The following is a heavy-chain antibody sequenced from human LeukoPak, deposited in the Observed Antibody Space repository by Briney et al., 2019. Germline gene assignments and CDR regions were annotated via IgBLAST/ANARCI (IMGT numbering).Heavy chain of an antibody. D-gene: IGHD3-22*01. Sequence: PGGSLRLSCAASGFTFSTYGMHWVCQAPGKGLEWVAVIWFDGSNKYNADSVKGRFTISRDNSKNTLYLQMNSLRGEDTAVYYCARESDSSFEGVPFDYWGQGTLVTVSS. V-gene: IGHV3-33*01. CDR3: ARESDSSFEGVPFDY. J-gene: IGHJ4*02. CDR1: GFTFSTYG. CDR2: IWFDGSNK.